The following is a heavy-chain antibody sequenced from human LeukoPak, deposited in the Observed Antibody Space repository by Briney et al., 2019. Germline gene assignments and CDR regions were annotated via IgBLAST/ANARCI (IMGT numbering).Heavy chain of an antibody. CDR2: ISAYNGNT. CDR1: GYTFTSYG. D-gene: IGHD1/OR15-1a*01. J-gene: IGHJ6*03. V-gene: IGHV1-18*01. CDR3: ARTAPGTPLGGYFYYMGV. Sequence: AASVKVSCKASGYTFTSYGFNWVRQAPGQGLEWVGWISAYNGNTNYAQNLRDRVTLTTDTSTSTAYMELWSLRSDDTAVYYCARTAPGTPLGGYFYYMGVWGKGTTVTVS.